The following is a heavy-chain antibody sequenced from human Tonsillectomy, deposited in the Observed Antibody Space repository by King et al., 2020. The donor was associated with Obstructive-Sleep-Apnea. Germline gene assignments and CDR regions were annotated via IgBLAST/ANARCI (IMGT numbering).Heavy chain of an antibody. V-gene: IGHV4-59*01. CDR3: ARGGLQWDY. Sequence: QMKLQESGPGLVKPSETLSLTCTVSGGSISSYYWSWIRQPPGKGLEWIGYIYYSGSTNYNPSLKSRVTISVDTSKNQFSLKLSSVTAADTAVYYCARGGLQWDYWGQGTLVTVSS. D-gene: IGHD5-24*01. J-gene: IGHJ4*02. CDR1: GGSISSYY. CDR2: IYYSGST.